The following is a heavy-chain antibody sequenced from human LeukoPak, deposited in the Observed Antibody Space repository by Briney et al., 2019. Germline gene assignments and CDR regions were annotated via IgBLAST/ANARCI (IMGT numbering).Heavy chain of an antibody. V-gene: IGHV3-21*01. Sequence: GGSLRLSCAASGFTFSSYSMNWVRQAPGKGLEWVSSISSSSSYIYYADPVRGRFTISRDNAKNSLYLRMNSLRAEDTAVYYCAHSLYGSAATGYWGQGTLVAVSS. CDR1: GFTFSSYS. CDR2: ISSSSSYI. CDR3: AHSLYGSAATGY. J-gene: IGHJ4*02. D-gene: IGHD6-25*01.